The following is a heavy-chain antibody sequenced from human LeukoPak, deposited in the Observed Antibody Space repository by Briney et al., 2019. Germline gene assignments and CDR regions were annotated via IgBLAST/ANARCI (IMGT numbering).Heavy chain of an antibody. Sequence: TSETLSLTCTVSGGSITSSGHSWGWIRQPPGKGLEWTGTIYYTGRTYYNPSLQSRTTISVDTSRNQFSLKLSSVTAADTAVYYCPQSLGSNTWMGNWFDPWGQGTLVTVSS. V-gene: IGHV4-39*01. CDR2: IYYTGRT. CDR3: PQSLGSNTWMGNWFDP. CDR1: GGSITSSGHS. J-gene: IGHJ5*02. D-gene: IGHD6-13*01.